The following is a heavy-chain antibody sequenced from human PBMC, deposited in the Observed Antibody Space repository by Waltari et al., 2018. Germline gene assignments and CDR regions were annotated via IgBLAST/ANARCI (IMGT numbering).Heavy chain of an antibody. CDR1: GYTFTSYA. CDR2: INAGNGNT. D-gene: IGHD6-13*01. CDR3: ARSAAGTARDFDY. Sequence: QVQLVQSGAEVKKPGASVKVSCKASGYTFTSYAMHWVRQAPGQRLEWMGWINAGNGNTKYSQKFQGRVTITRDTSASTAYMELSSLRSEDTAVYYCARSAAGTARDFDYWGQGTLVTVSS. V-gene: IGHV1-3*01. J-gene: IGHJ4*02.